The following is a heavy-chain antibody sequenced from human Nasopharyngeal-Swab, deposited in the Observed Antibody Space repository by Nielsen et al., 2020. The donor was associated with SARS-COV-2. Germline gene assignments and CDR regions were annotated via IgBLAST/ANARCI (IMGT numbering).Heavy chain of an antibody. Sequence: SVKVSCKASGGTFNSYAISWVRQAPGQGLEWMGGIIPIFGTANYAQKFQGRVTITADESTSTAYMELSSLRSEDTAVYYCARGGYSYGMSKNNWFDPWGQGTLVTVSS. D-gene: IGHD5-18*01. CDR3: ARGGYSYGMSKNNWFDP. CDR1: GGTFNSYA. V-gene: IGHV1-69*13. CDR2: IIPIFGTA. J-gene: IGHJ5*02.